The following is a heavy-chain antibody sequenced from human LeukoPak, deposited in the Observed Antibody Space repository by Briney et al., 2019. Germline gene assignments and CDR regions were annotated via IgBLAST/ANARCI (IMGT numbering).Heavy chain of an antibody. V-gene: IGHV3-48*03. J-gene: IGHJ4*02. CDR2: ISSSGSTI. D-gene: IGHD5-24*01. CDR1: GFTFSSYE. Sequence: GGSLRLSCAASGFTFSSYEMNWVRQAPGKGLEWVSYISSSGSTIYYADSVKGRFTISRDNAKNSLYLQMNSLRAEDTAVYYCARTSGDGYSDFDYWGQGTLVTVSS. CDR3: ARTSGDGYSDFDY.